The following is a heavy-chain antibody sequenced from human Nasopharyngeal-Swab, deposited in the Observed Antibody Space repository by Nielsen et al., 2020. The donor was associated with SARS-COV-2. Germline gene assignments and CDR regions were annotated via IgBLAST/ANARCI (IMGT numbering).Heavy chain of an antibody. CDR2: ISGSGGST. Sequence: VRQAPGKGLEWVSAISGSGGSTYYADSVKGRFTISRDNSKNTLYLQMNSLRAEDTAVYYCAKAPEWVYYDSSVYLDYWGQGTLVTVSS. D-gene: IGHD3-22*01. J-gene: IGHJ4*02. CDR3: AKAPEWVYYDSSVYLDY. V-gene: IGHV3-23*01.